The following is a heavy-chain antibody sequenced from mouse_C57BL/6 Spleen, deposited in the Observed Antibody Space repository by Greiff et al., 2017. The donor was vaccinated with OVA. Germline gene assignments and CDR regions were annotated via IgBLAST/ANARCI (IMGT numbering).Heavy chain of an antibody. D-gene: IGHD1-1*01. J-gene: IGHJ3*01. CDR3: VREGYYCSSNAY. V-gene: IGHV10-3*01. CDR2: IRSKSSNYAT. CDR1: GFTFNTYA. Sequence: DVMLVESGGGLVQPQGSLKLSCAASGFTFNTYAMHWVRQAPGKGLEWVARIRSKSSNYATYYADSVKDRFTISRDDSQSMLYLQMNNLKTEDTAMNYCVREGYYCSSNAYWGQGTLVTVSA.